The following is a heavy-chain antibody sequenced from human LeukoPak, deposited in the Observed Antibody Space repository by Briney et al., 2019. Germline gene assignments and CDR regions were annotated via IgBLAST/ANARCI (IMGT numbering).Heavy chain of an antibody. Sequence: PSETLSLTCTVSGGSISSSSYYWGWIRQPPGKGLEWIGENTHSGITNYNPSLESRVTISVDTSKHQFSLNLNSVTAADTAVYYCARGLASGWVDYWGQGTLVTVSS. CDR2: NTHSGIT. J-gene: IGHJ4*02. D-gene: IGHD6-19*01. V-gene: IGHV4-39*07. CDR1: GGSISSSSYY. CDR3: ARGLASGWVDY.